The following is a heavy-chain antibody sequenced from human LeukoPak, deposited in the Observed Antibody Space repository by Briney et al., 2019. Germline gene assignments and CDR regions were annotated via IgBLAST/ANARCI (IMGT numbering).Heavy chain of an antibody. CDR2: INHSGST. V-gene: IGHV4-34*01. J-gene: IGHJ4*02. CDR3: ARSPPSSGSYPD. CDR1: GGSFSGYY. D-gene: IGHD3-10*01. Sequence: SETLSLICAVYGGSFSGYYWSWIRQPPGKGLEWIGEINHSGSTNYNPSLKSRVTISVDTSKNQFSLKLSSVTAADTAVYYCARSPPSSGSYPDWGQGTLVTVSS.